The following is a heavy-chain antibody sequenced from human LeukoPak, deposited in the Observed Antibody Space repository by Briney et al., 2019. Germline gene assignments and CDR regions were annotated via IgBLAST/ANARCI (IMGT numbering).Heavy chain of an antibody. Sequence: PGGSLRLSCAASGFTFSSYAMSWVRQAPGKGPEWVSAISGSGGSTYYADSVKGRFTISRDNSKNTLYLQMNSLRAEDTAVYYCAKDLTPYYGSGRLKAIFDYWGQGTLVTVSS. CDR3: AKDLTPYYGSGRLKAIFDY. V-gene: IGHV3-23*01. CDR1: GFTFSSYA. CDR2: ISGSGGST. D-gene: IGHD3-10*01. J-gene: IGHJ4*02.